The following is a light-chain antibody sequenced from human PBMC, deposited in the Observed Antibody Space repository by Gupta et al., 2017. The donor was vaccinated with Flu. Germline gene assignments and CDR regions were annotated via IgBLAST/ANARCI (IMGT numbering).Light chain of an antibody. CDR1: QSLLHSNGYNY. Sequence: ISGRYSQSLLHSNGYNYLDWYLQKPGQSPQLLIYLGSNRASGVPDRFSGSGSGTEFTLKISRVEAEDVGVYYCMQALQTPITFGPGTKVDIK. CDR2: LGS. V-gene: IGKV2-28*01. CDR3: MQALQTPIT. J-gene: IGKJ3*01.